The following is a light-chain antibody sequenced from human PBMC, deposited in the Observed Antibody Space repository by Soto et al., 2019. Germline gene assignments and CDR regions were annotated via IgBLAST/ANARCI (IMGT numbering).Light chain of an antibody. CDR2: DNN. J-gene: IGLJ2*01. CDR1: SSNI. Sequence: QSVLTQPPSVSAAPGQKVTISCSGSSSNIVSWYQQLPGTAPKLLIYDNNKRPSGIPDRFSGSKSGTSATLGITGLQTGDEADYYCGMWDSILNVVVYGGGTKLTVL. CDR3: GMWDSILNVVV. V-gene: IGLV1-51*01.